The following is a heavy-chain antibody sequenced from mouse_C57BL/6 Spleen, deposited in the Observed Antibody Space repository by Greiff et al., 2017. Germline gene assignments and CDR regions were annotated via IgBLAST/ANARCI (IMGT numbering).Heavy chain of an antibody. J-gene: IGHJ1*03. CDR1: GYTFTSYW. CDR3: AAGPSYWYFDV. D-gene: IGHD3-3*01. CDR2: IDPSDSET. V-gene: IGHV1-52*01. Sequence: QVQLQQPGAELVRPGSSVKLSCKASGYTFTSYWMHWVKQRPIQGLEWIGNIDPSDSETHYNQKFKDKATLTVDKSSSTAYMQLSSLTSEDSAVYYWAAGPSYWYFDVWGTGTTVTVSS.